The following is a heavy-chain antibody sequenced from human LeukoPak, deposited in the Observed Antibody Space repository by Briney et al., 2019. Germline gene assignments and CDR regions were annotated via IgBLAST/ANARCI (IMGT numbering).Heavy chain of an antibody. Sequence: SETLSLTCAVYGGSFSGYYWSWIRQPPGKGLEWIGEINHSGSTNYNPSLKSRVTISVDTSKNQFSLKLSSVTAADTAVYYCARGRSGFGELLQFDYWGQGTLVTVSS. J-gene: IGHJ4*02. V-gene: IGHV4-34*01. CDR2: INHSGST. D-gene: IGHD3-10*01. CDR3: ARGRSGFGELLQFDY. CDR1: GGSFSGYY.